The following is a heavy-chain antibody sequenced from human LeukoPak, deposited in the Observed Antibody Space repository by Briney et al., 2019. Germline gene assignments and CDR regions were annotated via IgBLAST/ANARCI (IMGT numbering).Heavy chain of an antibody. CDR3: ARLFSSGWPYFYGLGA. V-gene: IGHV4-39*01. J-gene: IGHJ6*02. CDR2: AYYGGDT. D-gene: IGHD6-19*01. CDR1: GDSITSSGVY. Sequence: TPSETLSLTCTVAGDSITSSGVYWGWVRQPPGKGLEWVGCAYYGGDTYSNPSLKRRITISFDTSKNQFSLSLSSVTAADTALYFCARLFSSGWPYFYGLGAWGQGTTVTVSS.